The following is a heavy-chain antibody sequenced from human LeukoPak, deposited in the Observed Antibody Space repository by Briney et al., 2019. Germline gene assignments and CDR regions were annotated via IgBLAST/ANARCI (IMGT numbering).Heavy chain of an antibody. D-gene: IGHD1-14*01. J-gene: IGHJ4*02. Sequence: SETLSLTCAVSGYSISSGYYWGWIRQPPGKGLEWIGSIYHSGSTYYNLSLKSRVTISVDTSKNQFSLKLSSVTAADTAVYYCAGRPDDYWGQGTLVTVSS. CDR1: GYSISSGYY. CDR2: IYHSGST. CDR3: AGRPDDY. V-gene: IGHV4-38-2*01.